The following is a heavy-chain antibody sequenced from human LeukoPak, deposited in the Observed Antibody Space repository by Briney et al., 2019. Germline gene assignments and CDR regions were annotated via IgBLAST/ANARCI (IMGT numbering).Heavy chain of an antibody. CDR1: GGSISSSSYY. CDR3: ARRTYYYGSGSYFTPQRQFDY. Sequence: SETLSLTCTVSGGSISSSSYYWGWVRQPPGKGLEWIGSIYYSGSTYYNPSLKSRVTISVDTSKNQFSLKLSSVTAADTAVYYCARRTYYYGSGSYFTPQRQFDYWGQGTLVTVSS. CDR2: IYYSGST. J-gene: IGHJ4*02. V-gene: IGHV4-39*07. D-gene: IGHD3-10*01.